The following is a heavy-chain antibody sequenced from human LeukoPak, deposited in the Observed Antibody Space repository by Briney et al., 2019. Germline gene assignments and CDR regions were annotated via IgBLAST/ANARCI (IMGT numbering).Heavy chain of an antibody. Sequence: GGSQRLSCAASGFTFDDYAMHWVRQAPGKGLEWVSGISWNSGSIGYADSVKGRFTISRDNARNSLYLQMNTLRPEDTAFYYCAKDLELRRFLGYFDYWGQGTLVTVSS. D-gene: IGHD1-26*01. J-gene: IGHJ4*02. CDR1: GFTFDDYA. CDR2: ISWNSGSI. V-gene: IGHV3-9*01. CDR3: AKDLELRRFLGYFDY.